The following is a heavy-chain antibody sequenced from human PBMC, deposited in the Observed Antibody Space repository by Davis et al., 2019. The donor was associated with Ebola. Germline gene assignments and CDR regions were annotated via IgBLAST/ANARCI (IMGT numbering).Heavy chain of an antibody. CDR1: GGSISNSYNDH. V-gene: IGHV4-39*07. Sequence: MPSETLSLTCTVSGGSISNSYNDHWSWIRQSPGKGMEWIGSIYDVGSLYYTPSLKSRVTIAMDTSKSQFSLKLNSVTAADTAVYYCARGGASGSYGYFDNWGQGDLVIVSS. CDR3: ARGGASGSYGYFDN. D-gene: IGHD3-22*01. CDR2: IYDVGSL. J-gene: IGHJ4*02.